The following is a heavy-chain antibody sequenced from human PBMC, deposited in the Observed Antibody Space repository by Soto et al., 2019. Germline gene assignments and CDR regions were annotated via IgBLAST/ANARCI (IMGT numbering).Heavy chain of an antibody. J-gene: IGHJ4*02. CDR1: GYTFTSYG. CDR3: ARDSRYSGSGSQSLRAFDY. Sequence: QVQLVQSGAEVKKPGASVKVSCKASGYTFTSYGISWVRQAPGQGLEWMGWISAYNGNTNYAQKLQGRVTMTTDTSASTAYMELRSLRSDDTAVYYCARDSRYSGSGSQSLRAFDYWGQGTLVTVSS. D-gene: IGHD3-10*01. CDR2: ISAYNGNT. V-gene: IGHV1-18*01.